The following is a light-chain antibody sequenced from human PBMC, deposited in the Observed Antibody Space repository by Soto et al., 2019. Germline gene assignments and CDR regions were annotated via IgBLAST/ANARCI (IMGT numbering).Light chain of an antibody. Sequence: QAVVTQPPSVSGATGQRVTISCTGCSSNIGAGYDVHWYQQLPGTAPKLLIYGNSNRPSGVPDRFSGSKSGTSASLAITGLQAEDEAYYYCQSYDSSLSGWVFGGGTKLTV. CDR1: SSNIGAGYD. J-gene: IGLJ3*02. V-gene: IGLV1-40*01. CDR3: QSYDSSLSGWV. CDR2: GNS.